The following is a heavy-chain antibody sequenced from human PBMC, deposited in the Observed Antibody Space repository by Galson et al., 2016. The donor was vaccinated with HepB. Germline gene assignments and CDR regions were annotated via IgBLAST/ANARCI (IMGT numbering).Heavy chain of an antibody. V-gene: IGHV3-48*04. CDR1: GFIFSRYS. CDR2: IVSGSDTI. Sequence: SLRLSCAASGFIFSRYSMNWVRQAPGKGLEWVSYIVSGSDTIYYADSVKGRFTISRDNAKNSLYLQMNSLRAEDTAVYYCAKNFGDYVGDTFDMWGQGTMVTVSS. D-gene: IGHD4-17*01. CDR3: AKNFGDYVGDTFDM. J-gene: IGHJ3*02.